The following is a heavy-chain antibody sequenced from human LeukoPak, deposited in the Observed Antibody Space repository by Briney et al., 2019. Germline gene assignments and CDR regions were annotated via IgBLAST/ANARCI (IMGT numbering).Heavy chain of an antibody. CDR3: AGYSSSWYGGNFDY. V-gene: IGHV3-74*01. J-gene: IGHJ4*02. Sequence: GGSLRLSCAASGFTFSNYWMHWVRQAPGKGLVWVSRINSVGSSTSYADSVKGRFTISRDDAKNTLYLQMNSLRDEDTAVYYCAGYSSSWYGGNFDYWGQGTLVTVSS. CDR2: INSVGSST. CDR1: GFTFSNYW. D-gene: IGHD6-13*01.